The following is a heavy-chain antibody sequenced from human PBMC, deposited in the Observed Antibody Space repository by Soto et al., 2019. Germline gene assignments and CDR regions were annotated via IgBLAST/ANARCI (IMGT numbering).Heavy chain of an antibody. J-gene: IGHJ6*02. CDR1: GGTFSSYA. Sequence: QVQLVQSGAEVKKPGSSVKVSCKASGGTFSSYAITWVRQAPGQGLEWMGRIIPIFGTANYNQKFQGRVTITADESTSTAYMELSSLRSEDTAVYYCARNEYSTTFYYYGMDVWGQWTTVTVSS. V-gene: IGHV1-69*01. CDR2: IIPIFGTA. D-gene: IGHD6-6*01. CDR3: ARNEYSTTFYYYGMDV.